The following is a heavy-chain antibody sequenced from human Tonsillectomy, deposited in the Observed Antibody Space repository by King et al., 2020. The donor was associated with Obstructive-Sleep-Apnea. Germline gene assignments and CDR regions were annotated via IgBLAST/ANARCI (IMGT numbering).Heavy chain of an antibody. CDR2: IYYSGST. Sequence: LQLQESGPGLVKPSETLSLTCTVSGGSISSSSYYWGWIRQPPGKGLEWIGSIYYSGSTYYNPSLKSRVTISVDTSKNQFSLKLSSVTAADTAVYYCARVRPPRFRGVMVNWFDPWGQGTLVTVSS. V-gene: IGHV4-39*07. CDR3: ARVRPPRFRGVMVNWFDP. D-gene: IGHD3-10*01. J-gene: IGHJ5*02. CDR1: GGSISSSSYY.